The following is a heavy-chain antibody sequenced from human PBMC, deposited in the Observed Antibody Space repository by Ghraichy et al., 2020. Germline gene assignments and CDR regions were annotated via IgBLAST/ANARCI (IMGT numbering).Heavy chain of an antibody. J-gene: IGHJ2*01. CDR3: GGHCRDGCRGFEC. Sequence: SETLSLTCAVSGDSITRDWWSWVRQPPGKGLEWIGEIYHRWTTNYNPSLASRLTIYVDRYENQVSLQLTSVTAADTAVYYCGGHCRDGCRGFECWGRCTPVTVSS. V-gene: IGHV4-4*02. D-gene: IGHD2-21*01. CDR2: IYHRWTT. CDR1: GDSITRDW.